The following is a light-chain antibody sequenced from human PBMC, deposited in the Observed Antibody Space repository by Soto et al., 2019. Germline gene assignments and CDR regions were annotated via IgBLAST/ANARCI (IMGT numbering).Light chain of an antibody. CDR2: GAS. CDR1: QSVTSK. Sequence: EVVLTQSPGTLSLSPGDRATLSCGASQSVTSKLAWYQQKPGQAPRLLISGASNRATGIPVRFSGSGSGTEFTLTISSLQSEDFAVYYCQQYNNWPLTFGQGTRLEIK. CDR3: QQYNNWPLT. V-gene: IGKV3-15*01. J-gene: IGKJ5*01.